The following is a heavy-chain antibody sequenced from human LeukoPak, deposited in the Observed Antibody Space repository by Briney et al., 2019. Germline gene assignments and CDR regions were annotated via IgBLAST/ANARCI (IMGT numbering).Heavy chain of an antibody. CDR3: ASPEGFTSKLDY. CDR1: GDSMSSRNYY. CDR2: FYYTGSA. J-gene: IGHJ4*02. V-gene: IGHV4-39*01. D-gene: IGHD2-15*01. Sequence: PSETLSLTCTVSGDSMSSRNYYWAWIRQPPGKGLEWIGSFYYTGSAYYNPSPKSRVTISIDMSKNQFSLKLSAVTAADTAVYYCASPEGFTSKLDYWGQGTLVTVSS.